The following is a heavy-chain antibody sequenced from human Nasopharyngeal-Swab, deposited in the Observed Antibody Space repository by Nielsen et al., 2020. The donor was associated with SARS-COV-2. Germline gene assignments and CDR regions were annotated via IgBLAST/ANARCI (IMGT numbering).Heavy chain of an antibody. Sequence: SETLSLTCAVYGGSFNGYYWSWIRQPPGKGLEWIGEINHSGSTNYNPSLKSRVTISVDTSKNQFSLKLNSVTAADTAVYYCARASTATTFFDLWGRGTLVTVSS. CDR3: ARASTATTFFDL. D-gene: IGHD4-17*01. V-gene: IGHV4-34*01. CDR1: GGSFNGYY. J-gene: IGHJ2*01. CDR2: INHSGST.